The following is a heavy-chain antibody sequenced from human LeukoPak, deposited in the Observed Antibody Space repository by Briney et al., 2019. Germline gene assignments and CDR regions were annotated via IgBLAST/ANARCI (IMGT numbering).Heavy chain of an antibody. CDR3: ARASSGWHYFDY. CDR1: GYTFTRYY. CDR2: INPNSGGT. J-gene: IGHJ4*02. D-gene: IGHD6-19*01. Sequence: ASVRVSCKASGYTFTRYYMHSVRQAPGQGRGWMGWINPNSGGTNYAQKFQGRVTMTRDTSISTAYMELSRLRSDDTAVYYCARASSGWHYFDYWGQGNLVTVSS. V-gene: IGHV1-2*02.